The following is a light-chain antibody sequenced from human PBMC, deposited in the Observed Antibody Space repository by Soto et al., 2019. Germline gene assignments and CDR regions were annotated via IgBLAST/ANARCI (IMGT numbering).Light chain of an antibody. CDR3: EQSNSYPLT. CDR1: QSISRW. V-gene: IGKV1-5*03. J-gene: IGKJ4*01. CDR2: KAS. Sequence: DIQMTQSPSTLSASVGDRVTITCRASQSISRWVAWYQQKPEKGPKLLIFKASSLKSGVPSRFSGSGSGTEFTLTISSLQTNDLATNYFEQSNSYPLTFGGGTNVEI.